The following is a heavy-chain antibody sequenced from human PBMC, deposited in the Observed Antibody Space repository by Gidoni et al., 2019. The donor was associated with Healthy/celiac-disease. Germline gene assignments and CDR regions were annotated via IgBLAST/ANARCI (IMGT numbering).Heavy chain of an antibody. CDR2: ISSSGSTI. J-gene: IGHJ4*02. D-gene: IGHD2-8*01. CDR1: GFTLSSYE. V-gene: IGHV3-48*03. Sequence: EVQLVESGGGLVQPGGSLRLSWAASGFTLSSYEMNWVRQAPGKGLEWVAYISSSGSTIYYADSVKGRCTISRDNAKNSLYLQRNSLRAEDTAVYYCARDRGGVFDYWGQGTLVTVSS. CDR3: ARDRGGVFDY.